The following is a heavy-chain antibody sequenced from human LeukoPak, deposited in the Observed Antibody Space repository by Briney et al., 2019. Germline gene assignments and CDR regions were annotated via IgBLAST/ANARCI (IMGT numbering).Heavy chain of an antibody. J-gene: IGHJ2*01. D-gene: IGHD5-24*01. CDR1: GGSISSGDYY. V-gene: IGHV4-30-4*01. CDR3: AREVEGRRDGYTLWYFDL. Sequence: SSQTLSLTCTVSGGSISSGDYYWSWIRQPPGKGLEWIGYIYYSGSTYYNPSLKSRVTISVDTSKNQFSLKLSSVTAADTAIYYCAREVEGRRDGYTLWYFDLWGRGTLVTVSS. CDR2: IYYSGST.